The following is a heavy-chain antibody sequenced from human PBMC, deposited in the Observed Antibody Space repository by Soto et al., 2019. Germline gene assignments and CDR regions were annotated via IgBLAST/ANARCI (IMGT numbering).Heavy chain of an antibody. Sequence: QVQLQQWGAGLLKPSETLSLNCAVNGGSLSGYYWSWIRQPPGKGLEWIGEIKDGGYTNYSPSLKSRATIASDPSNTQSSLRLNSGTAADTGLYYCARGQEGVVATHWDQGALVTVSS. J-gene: IGHJ1*01. D-gene: IGHD5-12*01. CDR1: GGSLSGYY. CDR3: ARGQEGVVATH. V-gene: IGHV4-34*01. CDR2: IKDGGYT.